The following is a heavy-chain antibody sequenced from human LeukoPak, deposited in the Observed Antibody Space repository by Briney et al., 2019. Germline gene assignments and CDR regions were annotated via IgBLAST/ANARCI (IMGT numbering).Heavy chain of an antibody. D-gene: IGHD2-2*01. CDR3: AKDLRGCCSSTSCHYGMDV. Sequence: PGGSLRLSCAASGFTFSSYGMHWVRQAPGKGLEWVAVISYDGSNKYYADSVKGRFTISRDNSKNTLYLQMNSLRAEDTAVYYCAKDLRGCCSSTSCHYGMDVWGQGTTVTVSS. V-gene: IGHV3-30*18. J-gene: IGHJ6*02. CDR1: GFTFSSYG. CDR2: ISYDGSNK.